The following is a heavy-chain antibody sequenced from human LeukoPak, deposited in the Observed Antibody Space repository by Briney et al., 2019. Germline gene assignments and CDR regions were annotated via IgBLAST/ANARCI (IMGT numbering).Heavy chain of an antibody. Sequence: PSETLSLTCVVYGGSFSGYYWSWIRQPPGKGLEWIGEIGHSGTTNYNPSLKSRVTMSVDTSKNQFSLMVSSVTAADTAAYYCATGRNGVVPAPILGVGPWYNYHYMDVWGKGTTVTVSS. V-gene: IGHV4-34*01. D-gene: IGHD2-2*02. J-gene: IGHJ6*03. CDR1: GGSFSGYY. CDR3: ATGRNGVVPAPILGVGPWYNYHYMDV. CDR2: IGHSGTT.